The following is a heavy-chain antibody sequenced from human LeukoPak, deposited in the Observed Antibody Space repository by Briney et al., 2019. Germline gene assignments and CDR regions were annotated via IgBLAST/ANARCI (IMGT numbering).Heavy chain of an antibody. J-gene: IGHJ4*02. CDR3: ARGPATRVYYFDY. V-gene: IGHV3-21*01. CDR2: ISSDGDYI. D-gene: IGHD1-26*01. CDR1: GFTFNSYS. Sequence: GGSLRLSCAASGFTFNSYSLSWVRQAPGKGLEWISSISSDGDYIYYADSLKGRFTISRDNAKNSLYLQMNNLRAEDTAVYYCARGPATRVYYFDYWGQGTLVTVSS.